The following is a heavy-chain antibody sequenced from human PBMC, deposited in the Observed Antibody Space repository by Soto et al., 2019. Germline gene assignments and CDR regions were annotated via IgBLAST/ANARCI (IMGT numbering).Heavy chain of an antibody. V-gene: IGHV5-51*01. D-gene: IGHD3-22*01. CDR1: GYSFTSYW. J-gene: IGHJ6*02. CDR3: ARLGTRYYDSSGYYYYGMDV. CDR2: IYPGDSDT. Sequence: GESLKISCKGSGYSFTSYWIGWVRQMPGKGLEWMGIIYPGDSDTRYSPSFQGQVTISADKSISTAYLQWSSLKASDTAMYYCARLGTRYYDSSGYYYYGMDVWGQGTTVTVSS.